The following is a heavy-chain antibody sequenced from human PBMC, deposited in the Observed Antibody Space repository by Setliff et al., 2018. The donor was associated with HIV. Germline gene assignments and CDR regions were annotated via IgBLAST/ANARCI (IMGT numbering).Heavy chain of an antibody. CDR1: DASFSSFY. Sequence: ASETLSLTCTVSDASFSSFYWSWIRQPPGKGLEWIGYVYSNGHTKYDPSLKSRVSISIDTSRKQFSLKLTSVTAADTAVYFCARVRGGSSRGFLDYWSQGILVTVSS. D-gene: IGHD3-10*01. CDR2: VYSNGHT. V-gene: IGHV4-4*08. CDR3: ARVRGGSSRGFLDY. J-gene: IGHJ4*02.